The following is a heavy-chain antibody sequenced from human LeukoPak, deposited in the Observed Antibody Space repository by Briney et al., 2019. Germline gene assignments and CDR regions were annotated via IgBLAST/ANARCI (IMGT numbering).Heavy chain of an antibody. D-gene: IGHD1-7*01. CDR1: GGSISSYY. CDR3: ARSTGTTNFDY. V-gene: IGHV4-34*01. CDR2: INHSGST. J-gene: IGHJ4*02. Sequence: SETLSLTCTVSGGSISSYYWSWIRQPPGKGLEWIGEINHSGSTNYNPSLKSRVTISVDTSKNQFSLKLSSVTAADTAVYYCARSTGTTNFDYWGQGTLVTVSS.